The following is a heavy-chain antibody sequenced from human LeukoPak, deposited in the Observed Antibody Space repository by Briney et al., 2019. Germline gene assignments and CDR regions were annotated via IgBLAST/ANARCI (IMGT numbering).Heavy chain of an antibody. D-gene: IGHD3-9*01. J-gene: IGHJ4*02. CDR2: ISAYNGNT. CDR1: GYTFTSYG. Sequence: AASVKVSCKASGYTFTSYGISWVRQAPGQGLEWMGWISAYNGNTNYAQKLQGRVTMTTDTSTSTAYMELRSLRSDDTAVYYCARERDYDILTGYWLFDYWGQGTLVTVSS. CDR3: ARERDYDILTGYWLFDY. V-gene: IGHV1-18*01.